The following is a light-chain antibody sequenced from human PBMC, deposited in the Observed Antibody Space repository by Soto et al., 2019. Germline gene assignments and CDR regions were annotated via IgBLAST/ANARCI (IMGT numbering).Light chain of an antibody. CDR1: SSDVGGYNY. Sequence: QSALTQPASVSGSPGQSITISCTGTSSDVGGYNYVSWYQQHPGKAPKLMIYDVSNRPSGVSNRFSGSKSGNTASLTISGLQAEDEAHYYCRSYTSSSTLYVFGTGTKVTVL. V-gene: IGLV2-14*01. CDR2: DVS. J-gene: IGLJ1*01. CDR3: RSYTSSSTLYV.